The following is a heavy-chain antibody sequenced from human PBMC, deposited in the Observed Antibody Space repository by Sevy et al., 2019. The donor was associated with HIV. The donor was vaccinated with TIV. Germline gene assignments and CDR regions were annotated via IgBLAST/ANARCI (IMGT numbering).Heavy chain of an antibody. Sequence: GGSLRLSCTVSGVTLGDYDMSWVRQAPGKGLEWVGFIRSKAYGGTTEYAASVRGRFTISRDDPKSIAYLQMNSLKTEDTAVYYCTRVGGATDWGVDVWGQGITVTVSS. CDR1: GVTLGDYD. D-gene: IGHD1-26*01. CDR3: TRVGGATDWGVDV. J-gene: IGHJ6*02. CDR2: IRSKAYGGTT. V-gene: IGHV3-49*04.